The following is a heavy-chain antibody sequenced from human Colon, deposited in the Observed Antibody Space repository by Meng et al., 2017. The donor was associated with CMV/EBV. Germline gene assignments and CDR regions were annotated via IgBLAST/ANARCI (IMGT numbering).Heavy chain of an antibody. CDR3: ARDQGKYTNCVYS. CDR2: INEDGSEI. J-gene: IGHJ5*02. V-gene: IGHV3-7*01. D-gene: IGHD4-11*01. CDR1: GFTFSSCW. Sequence: GGSLRLSCAASGFTFSSCWMNWVRQAPGQGQGWVANINEDGSEIYYVDSVKGRITVSRDNTKNSLYLQMNSLRAEATSVYYCARDQGKYTNCVYSWGQGTLVTVSS.